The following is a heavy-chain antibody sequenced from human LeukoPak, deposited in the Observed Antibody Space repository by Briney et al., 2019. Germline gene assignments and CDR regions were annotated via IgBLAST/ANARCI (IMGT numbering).Heavy chain of an antibody. Sequence: GGSLRLSCAASRFTFSVFAMSWVRQAPGKGLEWVSYISSSGSTIYYADSVKGRFTISRDNAKNSLYLQMNSLRAEDTAVYYCARRVRVELRHYYYYYMDVWGKGTTVTVSS. CDR1: RFTFSVFA. J-gene: IGHJ6*03. CDR2: ISSSGSTI. D-gene: IGHD1-7*01. V-gene: IGHV3-48*04. CDR3: ARRVRVELRHYYYYYMDV.